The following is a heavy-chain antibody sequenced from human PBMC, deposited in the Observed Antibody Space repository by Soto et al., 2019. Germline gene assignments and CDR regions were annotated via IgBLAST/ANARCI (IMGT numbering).Heavy chain of an antibody. CDR2: ISSSSSDT. CDR3: ARRRPTGYYNY. CDR1: GFPFSDDY. V-gene: IGHV3-11*05. D-gene: IGHD3-9*01. J-gene: IGHJ4*02. Sequence: QVQLVESGGDLVKPGGSLRLSCAASGFPFSDDYMSWIRQAPGKGLEWVSSISSSSSDTNYAQSVKGRFTISRDNAKNSLHLQMNSLRAEDTAVYYCARRRPTGYYNYWGQGTLVTVSA.